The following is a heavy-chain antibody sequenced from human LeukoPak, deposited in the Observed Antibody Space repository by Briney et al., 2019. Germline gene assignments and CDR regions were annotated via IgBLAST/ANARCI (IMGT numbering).Heavy chain of an antibody. Sequence: GGSLRLSCAASGFSFSNAWMSWVRQAPGKGLEWVSAISGSGGSTYYADSVKGRFTISRDNSKNTLYLQMNSLRAEDTAVYYCAKIQYYYDSSGSPYYYYYDMDVWGQGTTVTVSS. J-gene: IGHJ6*02. CDR2: ISGSGGST. CDR1: GFSFSNAW. V-gene: IGHV3-23*01. D-gene: IGHD3-22*01. CDR3: AKIQYYYDSSGSPYYYYYDMDV.